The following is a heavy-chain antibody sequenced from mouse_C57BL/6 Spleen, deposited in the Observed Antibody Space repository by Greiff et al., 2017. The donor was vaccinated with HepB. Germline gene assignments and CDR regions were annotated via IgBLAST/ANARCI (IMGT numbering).Heavy chain of an antibody. Sequence: EVQLVESGGGLVQPKGSLKLSCAASGFSFNTYAMNWVRQAPGKGLEWVARIRSKSNNYATYYADSVKDRFTISRDDSESMLYLQMNNLKTEDTAMYYCVRQDYSKRYFDVWGTGTTVTVSS. V-gene: IGHV10-1*01. D-gene: IGHD2-5*01. J-gene: IGHJ1*03. CDR3: VRQDYSKRYFDV. CDR1: GFSFNTYA. CDR2: IRSKSNNYAT.